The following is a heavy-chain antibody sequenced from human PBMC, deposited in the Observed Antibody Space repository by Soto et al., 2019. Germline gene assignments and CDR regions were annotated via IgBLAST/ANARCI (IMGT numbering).Heavy chain of an antibody. V-gene: IGHV4-4*02. D-gene: IGHD6-6*01. Sequence: SETLSLTCAVSGGSISSSNWWSWVRQPPGKGLEWIGEIYHSGSTNHNPSLKSRVTISVDKSKNQFSLKLSSVTAADTAVYYCARGRIAARPYYFDYWGQGTLVTVSS. CDR1: GGSISSSNW. CDR2: IYHSGST. J-gene: IGHJ4*02. CDR3: ARGRIAARPYYFDY.